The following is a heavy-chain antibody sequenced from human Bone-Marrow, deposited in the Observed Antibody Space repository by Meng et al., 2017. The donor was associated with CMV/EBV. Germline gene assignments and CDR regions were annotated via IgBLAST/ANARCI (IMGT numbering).Heavy chain of an antibody. Sequence: GSLRLSCTVSGGSISSSSHYWGWIRQPPGKGLEWIGSIYYSGSTYYNPSLKSRVTISVDTSKNQFSLKLSSVTAADTAVYYCAIPTDSSGWYSPFDYWGQGTLVTVSS. J-gene: IGHJ4*02. D-gene: IGHD6-19*01. CDR3: AIPTDSSGWYSPFDY. V-gene: IGHV4-39*01. CDR1: GGSISSSSHY. CDR2: IYYSGST.